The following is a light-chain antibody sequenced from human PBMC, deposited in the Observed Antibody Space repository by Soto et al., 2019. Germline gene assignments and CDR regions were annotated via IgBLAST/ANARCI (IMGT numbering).Light chain of an antibody. V-gene: IGKV3-20*01. J-gene: IGKJ2*01. CDR3: HQYGSSPYT. CDR2: CVS. Sequence: EIVLTQSPGTLSLSPGERATLSCRASQSVSNSYLAWYQQKPGQAPRLLIYCVSSRATGIPDRFSGSGSGTDFTLTISRLEPEDFAVYYCHQYGSSPYTFGQGNKLEI. CDR1: QSVSNSY.